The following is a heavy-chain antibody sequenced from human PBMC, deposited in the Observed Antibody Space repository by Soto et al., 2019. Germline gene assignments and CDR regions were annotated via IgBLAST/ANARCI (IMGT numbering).Heavy chain of an antibody. J-gene: IGHJ3*02. Sequence: QVQLQQWGAGLLKPSETLSLTCAVYGGSFSGYYWCWIRQPPGKGLEWIGEINHSGSTNYNPSLKSRVTISVDTSKNQFSLKLSSVTAADTAVYYCARRVNVVVPASRRAFDIWGQGTMVTVSS. CDR3: ARRVNVVVPASRRAFDI. CDR1: GGSFSGYY. V-gene: IGHV4-34*01. D-gene: IGHD2-2*01. CDR2: INHSGST.